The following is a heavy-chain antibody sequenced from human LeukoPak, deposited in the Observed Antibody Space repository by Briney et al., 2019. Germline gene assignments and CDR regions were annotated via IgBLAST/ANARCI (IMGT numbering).Heavy chain of an antibody. CDR1: GGSISSYY. Sequence: SETLSLTCTVSGGSISSYYWSWIRQPPGKGLEWIGYIYYSGSTNYNPSLKSRATISVDTSKNQFSLKLSSVTAADTAVYYCASLHDYGDYGLDYWGQGTLVTVSS. CDR2: IYYSGST. D-gene: IGHD4-17*01. J-gene: IGHJ4*02. CDR3: ASLHDYGDYGLDY. V-gene: IGHV4-59*01.